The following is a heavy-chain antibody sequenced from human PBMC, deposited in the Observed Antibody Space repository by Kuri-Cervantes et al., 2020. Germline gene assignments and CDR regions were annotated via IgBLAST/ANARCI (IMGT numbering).Heavy chain of an antibody. CDR3: AKASIVGATLYFDY. Sequence: GESLKISCAASGFTFSSYAMSWVRQAPGKGLEWVSAISGSGGSTYYADSVKGRFTISRDNSKNTLYLQMDSLRAEDTAVYYCAKASIVGATLYFDYWGQGTLVTVSS. J-gene: IGHJ4*02. V-gene: IGHV3-23*01. CDR2: ISGSGGST. D-gene: IGHD1-26*01. CDR1: GFTFSSYA.